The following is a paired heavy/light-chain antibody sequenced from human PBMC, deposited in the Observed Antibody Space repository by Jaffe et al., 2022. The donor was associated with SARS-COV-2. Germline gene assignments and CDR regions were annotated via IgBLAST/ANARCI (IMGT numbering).Light chain of an antibody. CDR3: TSYAGSNNFVV. Sequence: QSALTQPPSASESPGQSVTISCTGTSSDVGGYNYVSWYQQHPGKAPRLMIYEVSKRPSGVPDRFSGSKSGNTASLTVSGLQAEDEADYYCTSYAGSNNFVVFGEGTRLTVL. CDR1: SSDVGGYNY. CDR2: EVS. J-gene: IGLJ2*01. V-gene: IGLV2-8*01.
Heavy chain of an antibody. V-gene: IGHV4-59*01. CDR2: IYYSGSA. J-gene: IGHJ4*02. CDR1: GGSINNYY. Sequence: QVQLQESGPGLVKPSETLSLTCTVSGGSINNYYWSWIRQPPGKGLEWIAYIYYSGSAHYNPSLKSRVTISIDTSKKQFSLKLSSVTAADTAVYYCAKKTGTYFDYWGQGTLVTVSS. D-gene: IGHD3-9*01. CDR3: AKKTGTYFDY.